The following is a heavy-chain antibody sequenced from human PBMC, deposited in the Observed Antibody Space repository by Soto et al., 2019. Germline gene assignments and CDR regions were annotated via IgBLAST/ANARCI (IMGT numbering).Heavy chain of an antibody. CDR3: ARGTTVTYFDY. CDR2: IYHSGST. Sequence: SDTLSLTCAVSGGSLSSGGYSWSWIRQPPGKGLEWIGYIYHSGSTYYNPSLKSRVTISVDRSKNQFSLKLSSVTAADTAVYYCARGTTVTYFDYWGQGTLVTV. D-gene: IGHD4-17*01. V-gene: IGHV4-30-2*01. CDR1: GGSLSSGGYS. J-gene: IGHJ4*02.